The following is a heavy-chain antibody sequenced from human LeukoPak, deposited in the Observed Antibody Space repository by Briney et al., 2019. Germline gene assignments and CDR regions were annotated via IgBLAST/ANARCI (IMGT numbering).Heavy chain of an antibody. CDR1: GGSISSGGYY. Sequence: SETLSLTCTVSGGSISSGGYYWSWIRQHPGKGLEWIWYSTYSGSTYYNPSLQCRVTIPFDTSKNHFSPKLSSVTAADTAVYYCARSPDVQWLPLYVTASDAFDSWGQGTMVTVSS. CDR3: ARSPDVQWLPLYVTASDAFDS. J-gene: IGHJ3*02. D-gene: IGHD3-22*01. CDR2: STYSGST. V-gene: IGHV4-31*03.